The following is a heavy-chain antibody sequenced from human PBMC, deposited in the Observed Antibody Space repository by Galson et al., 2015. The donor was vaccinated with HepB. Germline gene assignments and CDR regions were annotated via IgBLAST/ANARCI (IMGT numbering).Heavy chain of an antibody. CDR2: IYYSGST. CDR3: ARERPKDGYPGAFDY. V-gene: IGHV4-59*01. D-gene: IGHD5-24*01. CDR1: GGSISSYY. J-gene: IGHJ4*02. Sequence: ETLSLTCTVSGGSISSYYWSWIRQPPGKGLEWIGYIYYSGSTNYNPSLKSRVTISVDTSKNQFSLKLSSVTAADTAVYYCARERPKDGYPGAFDYWGQRTLVTVSS.